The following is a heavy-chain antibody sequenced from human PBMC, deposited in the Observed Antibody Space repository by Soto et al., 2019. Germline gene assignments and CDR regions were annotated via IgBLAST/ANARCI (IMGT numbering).Heavy chain of an antibody. D-gene: IGHD3-10*01. V-gene: IGHV3-23*01. Sequence: GGSLRLSCTASGFNLRGQALSWVSQAPGGGLEWVSGISGMEDRTNYADFVKGRFFISKDRAKNTLNLQMNGLRDDDTAVYYCAKTYTGGWGQGTQVTVSS. CDR2: ISGMEDRT. CDR1: GFNLRGQA. J-gene: IGHJ4*02. CDR3: AKTYTGG.